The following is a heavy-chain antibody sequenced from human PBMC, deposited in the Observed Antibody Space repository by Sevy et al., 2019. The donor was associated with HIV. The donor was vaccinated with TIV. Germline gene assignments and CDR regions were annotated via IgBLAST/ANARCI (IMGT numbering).Heavy chain of an antibody. D-gene: IGHD2-8*01. CDR1: GFNFNIYS. J-gene: IGHJ4*02. Sequence: GGSLRLSCVASGFNFNIYSMSWVRQAPGKGLEWVSTLSFGCGRINHADSVQGRFTMSRDDSKKTVYLEMNSLRAEDSAVYYWAREVRTRPHDHWGQGTLVTVSS. V-gene: IGHV3-23*01. CDR3: AREVRTRPHDH. CDR2: LSFGCGRI.